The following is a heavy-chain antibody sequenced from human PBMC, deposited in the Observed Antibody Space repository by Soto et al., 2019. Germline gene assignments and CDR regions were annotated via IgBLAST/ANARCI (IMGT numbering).Heavy chain of an antibody. J-gene: IGHJ5*02. CDR2: VSSTGSS. Sequence: PSETLSLTCTVSGGSISNYYWSWIRQPAEKRLEWIGRVSSTGSSYYNPSLKSRVTISVDTSKNQDSLNLTSVTAADTAVYYCARGVPAAGTDWFDPWGQGTLVTVSS. D-gene: IGHD6-13*01. CDR3: ARGVPAAGTDWFDP. CDR1: GGSISNYY. V-gene: IGHV4-4*07.